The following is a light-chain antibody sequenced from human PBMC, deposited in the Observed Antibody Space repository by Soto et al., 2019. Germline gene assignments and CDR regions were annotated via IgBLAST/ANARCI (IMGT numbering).Light chain of an antibody. CDR3: QQSYSTPT. CDR2: DAS. CDR1: QSISRW. V-gene: IGKV1-39*01. Sequence: DIQMTQSPSTLSASVGDRVTITCRASQSISRWLAWYQQKPGKAPKALIYDASTLRSGVPSRFSGSGSGTDFTLTISSLQPEDFATYYCQQSYSTPTFGQGTKVDIK. J-gene: IGKJ1*01.